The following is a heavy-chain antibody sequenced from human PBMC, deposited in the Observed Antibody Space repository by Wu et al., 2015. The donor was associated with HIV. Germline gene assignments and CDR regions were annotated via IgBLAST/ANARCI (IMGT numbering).Heavy chain of an antibody. CDR3: ARVYYDSSGYYDGFDY. V-gene: IGHV1-2*02. Sequence: QVQLVQSGAEVKKPGASVKVSCKASGYTFTGYYMHWVRQAPGQGLEWMGWINPNSGGTNYAQKFQGRVTMTRDTSISTAYMELSRLRSDDTAVYYCARVYYDSSGYYDGFDYWGQGTLVTVSS. J-gene: IGHJ4*02. CDR1: GYTFTGYY. CDR2: INPNSGGT. D-gene: IGHD3-22*01.